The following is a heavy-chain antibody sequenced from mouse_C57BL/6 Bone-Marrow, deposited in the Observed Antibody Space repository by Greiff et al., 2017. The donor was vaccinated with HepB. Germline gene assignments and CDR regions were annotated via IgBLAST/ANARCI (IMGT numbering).Heavy chain of an antibody. J-gene: IGHJ2*01. CDR2: INPYNGGT. Sequence: VQLQQSGPVLVKPGASVKMSCKASGYTFTDYYMNWVKQSHGKSLEWIGVINPYNGGTSYNQKFKGKATLTVDKSSSTAYMELNSLTSEDSAVYYCASGKFFITTVVATDYWGQGTTLTVSS. D-gene: IGHD1-1*01. CDR1: GYTFTDYY. V-gene: IGHV1-19*01. CDR3: ASGKFFITTVVATDY.